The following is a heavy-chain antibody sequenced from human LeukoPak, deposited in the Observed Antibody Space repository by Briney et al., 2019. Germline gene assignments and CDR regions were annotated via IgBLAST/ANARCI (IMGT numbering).Heavy chain of an antibody. Sequence: ASVKVSCKASGYTFTGYYMHRVRQAPGQGLEWMGWINPNSGGTNYAQNFQGRVTMTRDTSISTAYMELSRLRSDDTAVYYCARDLYFYDSSGYYFDYWGQGTLVSVSS. CDR3: ARDLYFYDSSGYYFDY. D-gene: IGHD3-22*01. V-gene: IGHV1-2*02. CDR1: GYTFTGYY. J-gene: IGHJ4*02. CDR2: INPNSGGT.